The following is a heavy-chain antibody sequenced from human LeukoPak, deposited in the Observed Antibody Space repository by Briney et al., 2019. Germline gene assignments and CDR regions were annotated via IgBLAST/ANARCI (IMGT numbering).Heavy chain of an antibody. D-gene: IGHD4-23*01. CDR1: GGSISSGDYY. CDR3: ASGTVVTKFDY. Sequence: PSXTLSLTCTVSGGSISSGDYYWSWIRQPPGTGLEWIGYIYYSGSTYYNPSLKSRVTISVDTSKNQFSLKLSSVTAADTAVYYCASGTVVTKFDYWGQGTLVTVSS. J-gene: IGHJ4*02. V-gene: IGHV4-30-4*01. CDR2: IYYSGST.